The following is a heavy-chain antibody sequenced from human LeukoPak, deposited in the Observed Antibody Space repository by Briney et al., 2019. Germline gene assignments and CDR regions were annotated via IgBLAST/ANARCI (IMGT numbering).Heavy chain of an antibody. Sequence: GASVKVSCKASGSIFTSHGVSWVRQAPGQGLEWMGWINIYKGNTNYAQKFQGRVTMTTDTSTSTAYMELRSLRSDDTAVYYCARNSSGWYGYFDLWGRGTLVTVSS. J-gene: IGHJ2*01. CDR3: ARNSSGWYGYFDL. D-gene: IGHD6-25*01. CDR1: GSIFTSHG. V-gene: IGHV1-18*01. CDR2: INIYKGNT.